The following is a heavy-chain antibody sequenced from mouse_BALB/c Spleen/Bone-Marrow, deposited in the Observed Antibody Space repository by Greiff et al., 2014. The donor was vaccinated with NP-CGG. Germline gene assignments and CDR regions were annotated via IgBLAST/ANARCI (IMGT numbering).Heavy chain of an antibody. Sequence: EVQLQQSGAELVKPGASVKLSCTASGFNIKDSYIHWVKRRPEQGLVWIGRIDPANGNTNYDPKFQGKATITADTSSNTAYLHLNSLTSEDTAVYYCARSPGKVNYWGQGTLVTVSA. V-gene: IGHV14-3*02. J-gene: IGHJ3*01. CDR1: GFNIKDSY. CDR3: ARSPGKVNY. D-gene: IGHD1-3*01. CDR2: IDPANGNT.